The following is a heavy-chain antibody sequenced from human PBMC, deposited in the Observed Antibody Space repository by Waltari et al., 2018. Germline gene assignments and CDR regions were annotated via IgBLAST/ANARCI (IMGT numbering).Heavy chain of an antibody. V-gene: IGHV4-39*07. CDR3: ASSNDYGDLGAFDI. D-gene: IGHD4-17*01. J-gene: IGHJ3*02. Sequence: QLQLQESGPGLVKPSETRSLTCPVSVGSISSRSSYWGWIRLPPGKGLEWIGSIYYSGSTYYNPSLKSRVTISVDTSKNQVSLKLSSVTAADTAVYDCASSNDYGDLGAFDIWGQVTMVTVSS. CDR1: VGSISSRSSY. CDR2: IYYSGST.